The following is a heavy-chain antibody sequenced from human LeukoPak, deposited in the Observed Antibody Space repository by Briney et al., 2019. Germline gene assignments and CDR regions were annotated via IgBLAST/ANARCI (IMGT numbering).Heavy chain of an antibody. CDR1: GYTFTSYD. D-gene: IGHD3-10*01. Sequence: GSSVKVSCQASGYTFTSYDINWVRQATGQGLEWMGGMNPNSGNTGYAQKFQSRLTMTRNTSISTAYMELSSLRSEDTAVYYCATPLWFGEAFDAFDIWGQGTMVTVSS. V-gene: IGHV1-8*01. CDR3: ATPLWFGEAFDAFDI. J-gene: IGHJ3*02. CDR2: MNPNSGNT.